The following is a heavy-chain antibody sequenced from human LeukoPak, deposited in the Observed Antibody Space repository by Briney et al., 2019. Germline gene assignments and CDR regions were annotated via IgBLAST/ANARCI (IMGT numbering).Heavy chain of an antibody. J-gene: IGHJ5*02. Sequence: SETLSLTCTVSGGSISSYYWSWIRQPPGKGLEWIGYIYYSGSTNYNPSLKSRVTISVDTSKNQFSLKLSSVTAADTAVYYCARETENDGIVVVPAPSRWFDPWGQGTLVTVSS. CDR2: IYYSGST. D-gene: IGHD2-2*01. CDR3: ARETENDGIVVVPAPSRWFDP. V-gene: IGHV4-59*01. CDR1: GGSISSYY.